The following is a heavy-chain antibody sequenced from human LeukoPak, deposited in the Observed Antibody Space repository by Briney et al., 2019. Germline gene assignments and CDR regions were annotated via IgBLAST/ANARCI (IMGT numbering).Heavy chain of an antibody. Sequence: PGGSLRLSCTGFIFSNYAMSWVRQAPGKGLEWVSAVSGDGVRTFYADSVKGRFTISRDNSMSTLSLQMNSLRAEDTAVYYCAKEQDNQPLLSHFGYWGQGILVTVSS. CDR2: VSGDGVRT. CDR1: GFIFSNYA. J-gene: IGHJ4*02. CDR3: AKEQDNQPLLSHFGY. D-gene: IGHD2-2*01. V-gene: IGHV3-23*01.